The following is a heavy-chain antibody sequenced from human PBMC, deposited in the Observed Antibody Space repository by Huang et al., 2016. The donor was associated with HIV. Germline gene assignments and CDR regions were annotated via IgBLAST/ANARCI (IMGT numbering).Heavy chain of an antibody. CDR3: AREGQAQGYRMGSWDY. V-gene: IGHV3-53*01. CDR2: IHIGGST. CDR1: GFTVSSHY. J-gene: IGHJ4*02. D-gene: IGHD3-16*02. Sequence: EVQLVESGGGLIEPGGSLRLSCAASGFTVSSHYMRWVRQAPGKGPECVSAIHIGGSTYYRDSVNGRFTISRDNSKNTLYLQMSSLRVEDTAIYYCAREGQAQGYRMGSWDYWGQGTLVAVSS.